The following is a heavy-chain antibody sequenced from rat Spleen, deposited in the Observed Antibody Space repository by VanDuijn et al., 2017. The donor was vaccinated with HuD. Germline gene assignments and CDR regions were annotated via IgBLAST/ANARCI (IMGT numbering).Heavy chain of an antibody. CDR3: AREVLTGRGYYFDY. D-gene: IGHD5-1*01. V-gene: IGHV2-30*01. J-gene: IGHJ2*01. CDR1: GFSLTGNN. Sequence: QVQLKESGPGLVQPSQTLSLTCTVSGFSLTGNNVHWVRQPPGKGLEWMAVIWSGGKTDYNSALKSRLSISRDTSKSQVFLKMNSLQSEDTTTYYCAREVLTGRGYYFDYWGQGVMVTVSS. CDR2: IWSGGKT.